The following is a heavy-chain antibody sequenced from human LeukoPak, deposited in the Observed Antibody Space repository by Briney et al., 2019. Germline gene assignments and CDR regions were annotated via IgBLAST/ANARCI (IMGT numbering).Heavy chain of an antibody. CDR1: GYSFASYW. J-gene: IGHJ6*03. Sequence: GESLEISCKGSGYSFASYWIGWVRQMPGKGLDWMGIIYSGDSDTRYSPSFQGQVTISADKSISTAYLQWSSQKASDTAMYYCARHGDFWSGPYYYYMDVWGKGTTVTVSS. CDR2: IYSGDSDT. V-gene: IGHV5-51*01. CDR3: ARHGDFWSGPYYYYMDV. D-gene: IGHD3-3*01.